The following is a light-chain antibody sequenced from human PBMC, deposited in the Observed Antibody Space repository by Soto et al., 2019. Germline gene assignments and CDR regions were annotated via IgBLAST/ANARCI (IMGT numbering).Light chain of an antibody. CDR2: DTS. Sequence: DIQMTQSPSSLSASVGDRVTITCQASQNISNYLNWYQQTPGKAPKLLIYDTSNLQPGAPSRFSGSGSGTDFTFTISSLQPEDIATYYCQQYDDLPLTFGGGTKVEIK. V-gene: IGKV1-33*01. CDR1: QNISNY. J-gene: IGKJ4*01. CDR3: QQYDDLPLT.